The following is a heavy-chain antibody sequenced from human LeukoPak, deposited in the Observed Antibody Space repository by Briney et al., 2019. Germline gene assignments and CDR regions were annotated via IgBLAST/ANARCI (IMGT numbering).Heavy chain of an antibody. CDR3: ARAPPPYDYVWGSYRYFDY. D-gene: IGHD3-16*02. CDR1: GGSLSSGDYY. Sequence: SETLSLTCTVSGGSLSSGDYYWSWIRQPPGKGLEWIGYIYYSGSTYYNPSLKSRVTISVDTSKNQFSLKLSSVTAADTAVYYCARAPPPYDYVWGSYRYFDYWGQGTLVTVSS. CDR2: IYYSGST. J-gene: IGHJ4*02. V-gene: IGHV4-30-4*01.